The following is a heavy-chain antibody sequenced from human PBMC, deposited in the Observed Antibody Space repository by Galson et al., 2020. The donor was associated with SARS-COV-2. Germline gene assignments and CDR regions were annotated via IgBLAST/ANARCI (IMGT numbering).Heavy chain of an antibody. CDR3: AGYCSGGSCHHNDAFDI. CDR1: GGSISSGGYS. J-gene: IGHJ3*02. V-gene: IGHV4-30-2*01. CDR2: IYHSGST. Sequence: ASETLSLTCAVSGGSISSGGYSWSWIRQPPGKGLEWIGYIYHSGSTYYNPSHKSRVTISVDRSKNQFSLKLSSVTAADTAVYYCAGYCSGGSCHHNDAFDIWGQGTMVTVSS. D-gene: IGHD2-15*01.